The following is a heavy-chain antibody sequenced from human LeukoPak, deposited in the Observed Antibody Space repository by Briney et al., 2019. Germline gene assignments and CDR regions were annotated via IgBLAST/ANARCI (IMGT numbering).Heavy chain of an antibody. Sequence: GGSLRLSCAASGFTFSSYGMSWVRQAPGKGLEWVAIIKQDGRETYYVDSVKGRFTISRDNAKNSLYLQMNSLRAEDTAVYYCAELGITMIGGVWGKGTTVTISS. CDR2: IKQDGRET. J-gene: IGHJ6*04. D-gene: IGHD3-10*02. V-gene: IGHV3-7*01. CDR3: AELGITMIGGV. CDR1: GFTFSSYG.